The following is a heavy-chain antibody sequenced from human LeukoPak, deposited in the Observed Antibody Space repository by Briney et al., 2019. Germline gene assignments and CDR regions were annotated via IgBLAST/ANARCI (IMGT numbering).Heavy chain of an antibody. CDR3: ARGGSKRLKTIDY. Sequence: SVKVSCKASGGTFSSYAISWVRQAPGQGLEWMGRIIPILGIANYAQKFQGRVTITADKSTSTAYMELSSLRSDDTAVYYCARGGSKRLKTIDYWGQGTLVTVSS. J-gene: IGHJ4*02. CDR1: GGTFSSYA. D-gene: IGHD3-16*01. CDR2: IIPILGIA. V-gene: IGHV1-69*04.